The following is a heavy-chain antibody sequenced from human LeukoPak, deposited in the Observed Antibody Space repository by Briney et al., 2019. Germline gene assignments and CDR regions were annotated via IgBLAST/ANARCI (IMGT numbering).Heavy chain of an antibody. J-gene: IGHJ4*02. CDR3: ARGAVGHYDFWSGYN. D-gene: IGHD3-3*01. V-gene: IGHV1-18*01. Sequence: ASVKVSCKASGYTFTSYGISWVRQAPGQGLEWMGWISAYNGNTNYAQKLQGRVTMTTDTSTSTAYMELRSLRSDDTAVYYCARGAVGHYDFWSGYNWGQGTLVTVSS. CDR2: ISAYNGNT. CDR1: GYTFTSYG.